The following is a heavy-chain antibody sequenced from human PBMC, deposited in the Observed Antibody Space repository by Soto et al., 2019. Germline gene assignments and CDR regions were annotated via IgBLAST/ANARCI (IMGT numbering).Heavy chain of an antibody. CDR2: INPNSGGT. CDR1: GYTFTGYY. D-gene: IGHD3-10*01. CDR3: AKSTRITMVRGVISFDP. Sequence: GSVKVSCKASGYTFTGYYMHWVRQAPGQGLEWMGWINPNSGGTNYAQKFQGRVTMTRDTSISTAYMELSRLRSDDTAVYYCAKSTRITMVRGVISFDPWGQGTLVTAPQ. V-gene: IGHV1-2*02. J-gene: IGHJ5*02.